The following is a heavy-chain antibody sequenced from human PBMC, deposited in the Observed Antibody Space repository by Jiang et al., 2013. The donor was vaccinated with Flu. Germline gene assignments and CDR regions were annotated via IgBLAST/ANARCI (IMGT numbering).Heavy chain of an antibody. CDR3: VHSDLGPRGAWYFDY. J-gene: IGHJ4*02. V-gene: IGHV2-5*02. Sequence: KPTQTLTLTCTFSGFSLGFSRVSVGWIRQPPGKALEWLAPLHWDDDKRYNPSLKSRLTIFKETSENQVVLTMTNMDPVDTATYYCVHSDLGPRGAWYFDYWGQGILVTVSS. D-gene: IGHD3-10*01. CDR2: LHWDDDK. CDR1: GFSLGFSRVS.